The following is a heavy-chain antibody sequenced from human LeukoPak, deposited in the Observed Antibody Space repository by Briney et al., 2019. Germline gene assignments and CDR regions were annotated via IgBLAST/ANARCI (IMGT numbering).Heavy chain of an antibody. CDR1: GGTFSSYA. Sequence: AAVKVSCKASGGTFSSYAFSWVRQPPGQGLGWVGGIINIFGTANYAQKFQGRVTITADESTSTAYMELSSLRSEDTAVYYCARDYYGSGSYYKPFDYWGQGTPVTVSS. CDR2: IINIFGTA. V-gene: IGHV1-69*01. J-gene: IGHJ4*02. D-gene: IGHD3-10*01. CDR3: ARDYYGSGSYYKPFDY.